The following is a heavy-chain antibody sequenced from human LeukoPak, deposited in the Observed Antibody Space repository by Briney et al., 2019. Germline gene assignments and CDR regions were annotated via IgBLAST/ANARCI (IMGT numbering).Heavy chain of an antibody. D-gene: IGHD1-26*01. Sequence: SETLSLTCTVSGGSISSHYWSWIRQPPGKGLEWIGYIYYSGSTNYNPSLKSRVTISVDTSKNQFSLKLSSVTAADTAVYYCARDHTDNPKDSGSYHPSWFDHWGQGTLVTVSS. V-gene: IGHV4-59*11. CDR1: GGSISSHY. J-gene: IGHJ5*02. CDR3: ARDHTDNPKDSGSYHPSWFDH. CDR2: IYYSGST.